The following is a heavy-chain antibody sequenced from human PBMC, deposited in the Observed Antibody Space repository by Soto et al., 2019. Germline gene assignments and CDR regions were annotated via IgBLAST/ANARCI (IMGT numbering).Heavy chain of an antibody. Sequence: QVPLQESGPGLVKASQNLSLTCTVSCGSISRGDYYWSWIRPPPGKGLEWIGDIYYTGRTYYIPSLKSRVTISVDTSKNQFSLKLTSVTAADTAVYYCARAGRYCSGGSCYGSGRFDPWGQGTLVTVSS. J-gene: IGHJ5*02. D-gene: IGHD2-15*01. CDR1: CGSISRGDYY. CDR2: IYYTGRT. CDR3: ARAGRYCSGGSCYGSGRFDP. V-gene: IGHV4-30-4*01.